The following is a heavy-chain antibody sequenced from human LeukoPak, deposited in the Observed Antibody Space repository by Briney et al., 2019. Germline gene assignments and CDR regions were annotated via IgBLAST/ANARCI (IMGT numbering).Heavy chain of an antibody. J-gene: IGHJ3*02. D-gene: IGHD3-22*01. CDR2: ISAYNGNT. CDR3: ARDSYYYDSSGYPLHMAFDI. Sequence: ASVKVSCKASGYTFTSCGISWVRQAPGQGLEWMGWISAYNGNTNYAQKLQGRVTMTTDTSTSTAYMELRSLRSDDTAVYYCARDSYYYDSSGYPLHMAFDIWGQGTMVTVSS. CDR1: GYTFTSCG. V-gene: IGHV1-18*01.